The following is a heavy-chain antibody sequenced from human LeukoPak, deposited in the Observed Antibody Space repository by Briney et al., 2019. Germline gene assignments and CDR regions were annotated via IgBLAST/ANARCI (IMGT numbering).Heavy chain of an antibody. D-gene: IGHD3-3*01. CDR3: ARDKGITIFGVTTLRVDP. V-gene: IGHV1-69*04. J-gene: IGHJ5*02. Sequence: SVNVSCMASGGTFSSYAISWVRQAPGQGLEWMGRIIPILGIANYAQKFQGRVTITADKSTSTAYMELSSLRSEDTAVYYCARDKGITIFGVTTLRVDPWGQGTLVTVSS. CDR1: GGTFSSYA. CDR2: IIPILGIA.